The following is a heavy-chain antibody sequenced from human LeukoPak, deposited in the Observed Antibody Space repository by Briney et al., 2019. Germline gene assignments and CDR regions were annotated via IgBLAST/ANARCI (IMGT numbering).Heavy chain of an antibody. CDR1: GFTFSSYS. J-gene: IGHJ4*02. D-gene: IGHD6-13*01. Sequence: HTGGSLRLSCAASGFTFSSYSMNWVRQAPGKGLEWVSYISSGSSTIYYADSVKGRFTISRDNAKNTLYLQMNSLRAEDTAVYYCARVSAAGYFDYWGQGTLVTVSS. CDR3: ARVSAAGYFDY. CDR2: ISSGSSTI. V-gene: IGHV3-48*04.